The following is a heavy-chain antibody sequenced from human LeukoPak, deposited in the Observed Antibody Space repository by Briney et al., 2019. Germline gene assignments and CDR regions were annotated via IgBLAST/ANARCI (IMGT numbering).Heavy chain of an antibody. CDR3: AREGYDILTGYYTHY. Sequence: SETLSLTCTVSGGSISSSSYYWGWIRQPPGKGLEWIGSIYYSGSTYYNPSLKSRVTISVDTSKNQFSLKLSSVTAADTAVYYCAREGYDILTGYYTHYWGPGTLVTVSS. J-gene: IGHJ4*02. V-gene: IGHV4-39*07. CDR2: IYYSGST. CDR1: GGSISSSSYY. D-gene: IGHD3-9*01.